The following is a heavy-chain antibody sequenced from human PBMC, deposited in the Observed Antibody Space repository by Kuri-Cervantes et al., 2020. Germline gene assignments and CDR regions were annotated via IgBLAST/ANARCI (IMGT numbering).Heavy chain of an antibody. Sequence: GESLKISCAASGFTFSNYGMHWVRQAPGKGLEWVAVISYDGTNKYYADSVKGRFTISRDNAKNSLYLQMNSLRAEDTAVYYCARGVRWFGEPYYFDYWGQGTLVTVSS. J-gene: IGHJ4*02. D-gene: IGHD3-10*01. CDR2: ISYDGTNK. V-gene: IGHV3-30*03. CDR3: ARGVRWFGEPYYFDY. CDR1: GFTFSNYG.